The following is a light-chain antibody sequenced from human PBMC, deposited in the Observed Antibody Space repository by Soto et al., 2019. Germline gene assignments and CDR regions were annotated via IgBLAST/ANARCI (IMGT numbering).Light chain of an antibody. CDR2: DVS. Sequence: QSALTQPRSVSGSPGQSVTISCTGTSSDIGGYDYVSWYQQHPGKAPKLMIYDVSKRPSGVPDRFSGSRSGITDSLTISGLQAEDEADYDCCSYAGRYTLDVFGTGTKVTVL. CDR1: SSDIGGYDY. J-gene: IGLJ1*01. V-gene: IGLV2-11*01. CDR3: CSYAGRYTLDV.